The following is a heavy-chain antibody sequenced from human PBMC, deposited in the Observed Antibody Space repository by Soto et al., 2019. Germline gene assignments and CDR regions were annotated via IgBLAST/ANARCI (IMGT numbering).Heavy chain of an antibody. J-gene: IGHJ3*01. Sequence: PGESLKISCKGSGYSFTSYWISWVRQMPGKGLEWMGRIDPSDSYTNYSPSFQGHVTISADKSISTAYLQWSSLKASDTAMYYCATPSLYRTSPPGAFDLWGQGTMVTVPS. CDR3: ATPSLYRTSPPGAFDL. D-gene: IGHD2-2*01. CDR1: GYSFTSYW. V-gene: IGHV5-10-1*01. CDR2: IDPSDSYT.